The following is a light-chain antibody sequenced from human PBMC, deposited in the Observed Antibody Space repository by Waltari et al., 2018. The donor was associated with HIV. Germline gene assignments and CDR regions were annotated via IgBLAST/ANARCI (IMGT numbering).Light chain of an antibody. J-gene: IGKJ1*01. CDR2: WAS. Sequence: DIVMTQSPDPLAVSLGERATINCKSSQSVLSSSTHKNHFAQYQQKPGQPPKLLIYWASNRDSGVPDRFSGSVSGADFTHSFSRLQAEDVAVYCCQQYYTTPRTFGQGTKVEIK. CDR1: QSVLSSSTHKNH. CDR3: QQYYTTPRT. V-gene: IGKV4-1*01.